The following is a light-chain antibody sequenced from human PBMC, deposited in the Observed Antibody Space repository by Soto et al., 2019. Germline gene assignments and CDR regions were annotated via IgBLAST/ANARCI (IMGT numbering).Light chain of an antibody. Sequence: DIQMTQSPSTLSASVVDRVTITCRASQSVSYWLAWYQQKPGMAPKLLIHDASSLESGVPSRFRGSGSGKEFTLTISSLQPDDFATYCQQYGFSFGPGTKVEI. CDR2: DAS. J-gene: IGKJ3*01. CDR1: QSVSYW. V-gene: IGKV1-5*01. CDR3: QQYGFS.